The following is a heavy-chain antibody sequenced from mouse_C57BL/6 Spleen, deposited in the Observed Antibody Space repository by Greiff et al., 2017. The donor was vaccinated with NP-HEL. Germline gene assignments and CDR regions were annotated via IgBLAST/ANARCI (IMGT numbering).Heavy chain of an antibody. CDR3: ARHRWEGYFDY. CDR1: GFTFSDYY. V-gene: IGHV5-12*01. CDR2: ISNGGGST. Sequence: EVHLVESGGGLVQPGGSLKLSCAASGFTFSDYYMYWVRQTPEKRLEWVAYISNGGGSTYYPDTVKGRFTISRDNAKNTLYLQMSRLKSEDTAMYYCARHRWEGYFDYWGQGTTLTVSS. J-gene: IGHJ2*01. D-gene: IGHD2-3*01.